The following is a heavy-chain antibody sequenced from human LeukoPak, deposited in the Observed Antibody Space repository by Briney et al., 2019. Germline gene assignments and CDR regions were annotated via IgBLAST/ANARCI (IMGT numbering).Heavy chain of an antibody. V-gene: IGHV3-23*01. CDR3: AKARGRDGYKDELDY. D-gene: IGHD5-24*01. Sequence: PGGSLRLSCAASEFTFSSCAMRWVRQAPGKGLEWVSVISGSGGSTYYADSVKGRLTISRDNSKNTLYLQMNSLRAEDTAVYYCAKARGRDGYKDELDYWGQGTLVTVSS. J-gene: IGHJ4*02. CDR1: EFTFSSCA. CDR2: ISGSGGST.